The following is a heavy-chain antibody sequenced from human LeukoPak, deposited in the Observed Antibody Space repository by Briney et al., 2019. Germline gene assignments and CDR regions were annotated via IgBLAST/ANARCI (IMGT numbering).Heavy chain of an antibody. J-gene: IGHJ4*02. D-gene: IGHD1-1*01. V-gene: IGHV4-39*07. CDR1: GGSISSSSYY. Sequence: SETLSLTCTLSGGSISSSSYYWGWIRQPPGKGLEWIGSIYYSGSTYYNPSLKSRVTISVDTSKNQFSLKLSSVTAADTAVYYCASELERRVRNYWGQGTLVTVSS. CDR2: IYYSGST. CDR3: ASELERRVRNY.